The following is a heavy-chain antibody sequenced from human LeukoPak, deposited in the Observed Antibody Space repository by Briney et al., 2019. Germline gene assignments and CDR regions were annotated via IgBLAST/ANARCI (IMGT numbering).Heavy chain of an antibody. Sequence: ASVKVSCKASGYTFTGYYMHWVRQAPGQRLEWMGRINPNSGGTNYAQKFQGRVTMTRDTSISTAYMELSRLRSDDTAVYYCARLRRDGYNRFDYWGQGTLVTVSS. V-gene: IGHV1-2*06. J-gene: IGHJ4*02. CDR2: INPNSGGT. CDR1: GYTFTGYY. D-gene: IGHD5-24*01. CDR3: ARLRRDGYNRFDY.